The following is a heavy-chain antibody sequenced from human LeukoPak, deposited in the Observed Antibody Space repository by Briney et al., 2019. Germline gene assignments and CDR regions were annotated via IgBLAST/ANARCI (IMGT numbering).Heavy chain of an antibody. J-gene: IGHJ4*02. CDR1: GDSINSNNYF. Sequence: SETLSLTCTVSGDSINSNNYFWGWIRQPPGKGLEWIGSIYYSGSTYYNPSLKSRVTISVDTSKNQFSLRLSSVSAADTAMYYCQSRFLEWLLDYWGQGTLVSVSS. V-gene: IGHV4-39*01. CDR3: QSRFLEWLLDY. CDR2: IYYSGST. D-gene: IGHD3-3*01.